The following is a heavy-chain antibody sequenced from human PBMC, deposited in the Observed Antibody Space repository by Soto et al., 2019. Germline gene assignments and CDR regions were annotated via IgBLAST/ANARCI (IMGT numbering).Heavy chain of an antibody. CDR1: GGSISSYY. CDR2: IYYSGST. D-gene: IGHD4-17*01. Sequence: QVQLQESGPGLVKPSETLSPTRTVSGGSISSYYWSWIRQPPGKGLEWIGYIYYSGSTNYNPSLKSRVTISVDTSKNQFSLKLSSVTAADTAVYYCARGGATVTTRYWYFDLWGRGTLVTVSS. CDR3: ARGGATVTTRYWYFDL. J-gene: IGHJ2*01. V-gene: IGHV4-59*01.